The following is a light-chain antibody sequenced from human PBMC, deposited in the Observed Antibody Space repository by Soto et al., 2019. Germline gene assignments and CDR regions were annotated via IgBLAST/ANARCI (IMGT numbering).Light chain of an antibody. CDR1: SSDVGGYDS. CDR3: SAYAGSDRLV. J-gene: IGLJ2*01. Sequence: QSALTQPPSASGSPGQSVTISCTGTSSDVGGYDSVSWFQQHPDKAPKLMIYEVSKRPSGVPDRFSGSKSGNTASLTVSGLQAEDEADYDCSAYAGSDRLVFGGETQLTVL. CDR2: EVS. V-gene: IGLV2-8*01.